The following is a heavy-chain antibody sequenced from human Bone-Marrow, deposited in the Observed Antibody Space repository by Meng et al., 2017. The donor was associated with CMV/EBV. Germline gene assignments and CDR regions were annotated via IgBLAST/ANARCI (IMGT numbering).Heavy chain of an antibody. V-gene: IGHV3-48*04. J-gene: IGHJ4*02. CDR3: SSAGVWQWLSIGDY. CDR1: GFTFSSYS. CDR2: ISSSSSTI. D-gene: IGHD6-19*01. Sequence: GEFLKISCAASGFTFSSYSMNWVRQAPGKGLEWVSYISSSSSTIYYADSVKGRFTISRDNAKNSLYLQMNSLRAEDTAVYYCSSAGVWQWLSIGDYWGQGTLVTVSS.